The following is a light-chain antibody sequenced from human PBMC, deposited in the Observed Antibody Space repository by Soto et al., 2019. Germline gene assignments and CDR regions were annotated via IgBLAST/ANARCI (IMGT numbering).Light chain of an antibody. CDR2: KTS. CDR1: QTLTPW. CDR3: QHYNNYAWT. J-gene: IGKJ1*01. V-gene: IGKV1-5*03. Sequence: DIQMTQSPSTLSASVGDRVTITCRASQTLTPWLAWFQQKPGKAPKLLIYKTSSLGSGVPSRFSGSGSGTEFTLTISSLQPDDFTIYYCQHYNNYAWTFGQGTKVDIK.